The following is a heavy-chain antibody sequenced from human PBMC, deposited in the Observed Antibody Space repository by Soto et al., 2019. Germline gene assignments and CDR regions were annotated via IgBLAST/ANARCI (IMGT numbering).Heavy chain of an antibody. CDR1: GGSFSGYY. Sequence: PSETLSLTCAVFGGSFSGYYWSWIRQPPGKGLEWIGDINHSGSTNYNPSLKSRVTISVATSKNQFSLRLSSLRAEDTAVYYCARVKLVAVASLFSYYFDSWGQGTLVTDSS. CDR2: INHSGST. J-gene: IGHJ4*01. CDR3: ARVKLVAVASLFSYYFDS. D-gene: IGHD2-8*02. V-gene: IGHV4-34*01.